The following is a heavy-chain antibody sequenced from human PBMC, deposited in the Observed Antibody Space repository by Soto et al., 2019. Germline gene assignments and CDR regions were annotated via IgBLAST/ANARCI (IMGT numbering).Heavy chain of an antibody. CDR1: GFAFSSYN. Sequence: VQLVESGGGLVKPGGSLRLSSAAYGFAFSSYNMNWVRKAPGKGLEWVSSISSSSSYIYYADSVKGRFTISRDNAKNSLYLEMNSLRAEDTAVYYCARVVYYDNSGYHYWGQGTLVTVSS. CDR3: ARVVYYDNSGYHY. D-gene: IGHD3-22*01. J-gene: IGHJ4*02. V-gene: IGHV3-21*01. CDR2: ISSSSSYI.